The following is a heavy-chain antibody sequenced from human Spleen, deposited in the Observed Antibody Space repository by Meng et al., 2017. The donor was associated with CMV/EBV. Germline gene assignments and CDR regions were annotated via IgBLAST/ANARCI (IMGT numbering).Heavy chain of an antibody. Sequence: SLKISCAASGFTFDDYAMHWVRQAPGKGLEWVSGISWNSGSTYYADSVKGRFRISRDNSKNTLYLQMNSLRAEDTAVYYCARGETYYYDSSGYYFRDNWFDPWGQGTLVTVSS. CDR3: ARGETYYYDSSGYYFRDNWFDP. D-gene: IGHD3-22*01. CDR1: GFTFDDYA. V-gene: IGHV3-9*01. CDR2: ISWNSGST. J-gene: IGHJ5*02.